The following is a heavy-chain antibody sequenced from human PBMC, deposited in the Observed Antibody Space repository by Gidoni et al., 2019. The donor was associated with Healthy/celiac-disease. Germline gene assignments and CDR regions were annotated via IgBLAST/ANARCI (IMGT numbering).Heavy chain of an antibody. J-gene: IGHJ6*02. CDR2: INPNSGGT. Sequence: QVQLVQSGAEVKKPGASVKVSCKASEYTFPGYYMHWVRQAPGQGLEWMGWINPNSGGTNYAQKFQGWVTMTRDTSISTAYMELSRLRSDDTAVYYCATCSKVYYYYGMDVWGQGTTVTVSS. CDR1: EYTFPGYY. CDR3: ATCSKVYYYYGMDV. D-gene: IGHD6-6*01. V-gene: IGHV1-2*04.